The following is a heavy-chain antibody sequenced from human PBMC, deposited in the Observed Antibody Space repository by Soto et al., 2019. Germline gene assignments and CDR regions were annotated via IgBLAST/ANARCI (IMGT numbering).Heavy chain of an antibody. CDR1: GFTFSSYA. Sequence: QPGGSLRLSCAASGFTFSSYAMHWVRQAPGKGLEWVAVISHDGSITYYSDSVKGRFTMSRDNSNNTLFLQMSSLRSEDTAIYYCAKDEYWESHFYYFMDLWGRGTTVTVSS. CDR2: ISHDGSIT. CDR3: AKDEYWESHFYYFMDL. V-gene: IGHV3-30*15. D-gene: IGHD3-16*01. J-gene: IGHJ6*03.